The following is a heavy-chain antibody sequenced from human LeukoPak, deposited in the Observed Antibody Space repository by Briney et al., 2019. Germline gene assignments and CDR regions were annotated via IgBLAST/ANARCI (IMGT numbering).Heavy chain of an antibody. CDR1: GFTFSKAW. V-gene: IGHV3-15*01. Sequence: PGGSLRLSCAASGFTFSKAWMSWVRQAPGKGLEWVGQIKSKTDGGTTDYAAPVKGRFTISRDDSKTSLYLLMNSLKTEDAAVYYCTTEDYGDYVPDYWGQGTLVTVSS. CDR2: IKSKTDGGTT. CDR3: TTEDYGDYVPDY. D-gene: IGHD4-17*01. J-gene: IGHJ4*02.